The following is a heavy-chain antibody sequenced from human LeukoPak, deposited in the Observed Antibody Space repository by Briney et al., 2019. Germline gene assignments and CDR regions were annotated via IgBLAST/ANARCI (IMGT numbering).Heavy chain of an antibody. CDR2: ISSSSSYT. V-gene: IGHV3-11*06. CDR1: VFTLSDYY. D-gene: IGHD5-12*01. Sequence: PGGSLRLSCAASVFTLSDYYMRWIRQARRKGLEWVSYISSSSSYTNYADSVKGRFTISRDNTKNSLYLQMNSLRAEDTAVYYCARGQWLPDYWGQGTLVTVSS. J-gene: IGHJ4*02. CDR3: ARGQWLPDY.